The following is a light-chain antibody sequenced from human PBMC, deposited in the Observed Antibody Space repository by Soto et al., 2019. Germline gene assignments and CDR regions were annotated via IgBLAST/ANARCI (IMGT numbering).Light chain of an antibody. CDR2: GAS. V-gene: IGKV3-20*01. J-gene: IGKJ1*01. CDR3: QQYSGSWT. Sequence: ELVLTQSPDTLSLSPGERATLSCRASQSVGSTYLAWYQQRPGQAPRVLIYGASTRATGIPDRFSGSGSGADFSLTISRLEPEDFVVYYCQQYSGSWTFGQGTKVE. CDR1: QSVGSTY.